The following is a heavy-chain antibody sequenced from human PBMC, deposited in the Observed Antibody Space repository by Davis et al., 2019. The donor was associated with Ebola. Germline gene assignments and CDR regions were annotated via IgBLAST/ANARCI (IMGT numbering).Heavy chain of an antibody. J-gene: IGHJ6*02. Sequence: GESLKISCKGSGYSFTSYWIGWVRQMPGKGLEWMGIIYPGDSDTRYSPSFQGQVTISADKSISTAYLQWSSLKASDTAMYYCARHEAYCSGGSCYSGRYYYYGMDVWGQGTTVTVSS. V-gene: IGHV5-51*01. CDR3: ARHEAYCSGGSCYSGRYYYYGMDV. CDR1: GYSFTSYW. D-gene: IGHD2-15*01. CDR2: IYPGDSDT.